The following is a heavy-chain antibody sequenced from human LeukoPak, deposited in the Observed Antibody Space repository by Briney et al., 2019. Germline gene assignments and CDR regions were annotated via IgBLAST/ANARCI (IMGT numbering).Heavy chain of an antibody. D-gene: IGHD2-2*02. V-gene: IGHV4-34*01. CDR2: INHSGST. CDR1: GGSFSGYY. J-gene: IGHJ6*03. CDR3: ARGIVVVPAAILVYYYYYMDV. Sequence: SETLSLTCAVYGGSFSGYYWSWIRQPPGKGLEWIGEINHSGSTNYNPSLKSRVTISVDTSKNQFTLKLSSVTAADTAVYYCARGIVVVPAAILVYYYYYMDVWGKGTTVTVSS.